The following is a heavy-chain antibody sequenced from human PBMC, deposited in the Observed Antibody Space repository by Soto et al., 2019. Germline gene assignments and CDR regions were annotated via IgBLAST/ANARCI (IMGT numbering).Heavy chain of an antibody. D-gene: IGHD1-1*01. J-gene: IGHJ5*02. CDR2: IYWDDDK. Sequence: SAPTLVNPTQTLTLTCTFSGFSLSTSGVAMGWIRQPPGKALEWLALIYWDDDKRYSPSLKSRLTITKDTSKNQVVLTMTNMDPVDTATYYCAHRPPERGLATFDPWGQGTLVTVSS. CDR1: GFSLSTSGVA. V-gene: IGHV2-5*02. CDR3: AHRPPERGLATFDP.